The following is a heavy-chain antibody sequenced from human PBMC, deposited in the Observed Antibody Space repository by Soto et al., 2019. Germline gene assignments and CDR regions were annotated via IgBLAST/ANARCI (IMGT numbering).Heavy chain of an antibody. CDR1: GYTFTSYG. CDR3: AREVSGSGWYADNWFDP. J-gene: IGHJ5*02. CDR2: ISAYNGNT. V-gene: IGHV1-18*04. D-gene: IGHD6-19*01. Sequence: QVPLVQSGAEVKKPGASVKVSCKASGYTFTSYGISWVRQAPGQGLEWMGWISAYNGNTNYAQKLQGRVTMTTDTSTSTAYMELRSLRSDDTAVYYCAREVSGSGWYADNWFDPWGQGTLVTVSS.